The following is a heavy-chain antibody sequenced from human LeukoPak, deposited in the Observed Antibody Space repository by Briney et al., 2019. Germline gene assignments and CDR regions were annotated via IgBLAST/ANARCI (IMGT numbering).Heavy chain of an antibody. CDR1: GFAFSSYA. CDR3: ARDLYDSSGYYFGH. Sequence: GGSLRLSCAASGFAFSSYAMSWVRQAPGKGLEWVGFIRSKTFGGTAEYAAAVRDRFIISRDDSKNIAYLQMKSLKMEDTAVYYCARDLYDSSGYYFGHWGQGTLVIVSS. V-gene: IGHV3-49*04. J-gene: IGHJ4*02. CDR2: IRSKTFGGTA. D-gene: IGHD3-22*01.